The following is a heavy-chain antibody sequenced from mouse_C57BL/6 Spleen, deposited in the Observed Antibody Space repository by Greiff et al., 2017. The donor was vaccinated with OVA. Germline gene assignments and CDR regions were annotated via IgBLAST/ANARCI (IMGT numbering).Heavy chain of an antibody. CDR2: IWSGGST. CDR1: GFSLTSYG. V-gene: IGHV2-2*01. D-gene: IGHD1-1*01. CDR3: ASPNPPYYYGSSYYYAMDY. Sequence: VQLQQSGPGLVQPSQRLSITCTVSGFSLTSYGVHWVRQSPGKGLEWLGVIWSGGSTDYNAAFISRLSISKDNSKSQVFFKMNSLQADDTAIYYCASPNPPYYYGSSYYYAMDYWGQGTSVTVSS. J-gene: IGHJ4*01.